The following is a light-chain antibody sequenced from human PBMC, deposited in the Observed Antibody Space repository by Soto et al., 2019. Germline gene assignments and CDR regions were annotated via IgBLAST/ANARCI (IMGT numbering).Light chain of an antibody. V-gene: IGKV3-11*01. CDR3: QQRSNWPPWT. CDR1: QRVGYY. CDR2: DSS. J-gene: IGKJ1*01. Sequence: ELVLTQSPATLSLSPGERATLSCRASQRVGYYLAWYQQIPGQAPRLLIYDSSERATGIPARFSGSGSGTDFTLTISSLEPEDSAVYYCQQRSNWPPWTFGQGTKVEV.